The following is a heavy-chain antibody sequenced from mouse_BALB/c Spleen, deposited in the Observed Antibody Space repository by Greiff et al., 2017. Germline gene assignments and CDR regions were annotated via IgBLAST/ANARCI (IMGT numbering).Heavy chain of an antibody. CDR1: GFAFSSYD. Sequence: EVQGVESGGGLVKPGGSLKLSCAASGFAFSSYDMSWVRQTPEKRLEWVAYISSGGGSTYYPDTVKGRFTISRDNAKNTLYLQMSSLKSEDTAMYYCARQGSYYGSSYDYFDYWGQGTTLTVSS. D-gene: IGHD1-1*01. J-gene: IGHJ2*01. CDR2: ISSGGGST. CDR3: ARQGSYYGSSYDYFDY. V-gene: IGHV5-12-1*01.